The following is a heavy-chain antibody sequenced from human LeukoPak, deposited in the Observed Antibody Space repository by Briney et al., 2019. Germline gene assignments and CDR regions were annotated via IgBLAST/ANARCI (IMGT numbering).Heavy chain of an antibody. CDR1: GYTFTTYG. D-gene: IGHD5-24*01. V-gene: IGHV1-18*01. Sequence: PRASVKVSCKASGYTFTTYGLSWVRQAPGQGLEWMGWISAYNGNTNYAQKLQGRVTMTTDTSTSTAYMELRSLRSDDTAVYYCARDSEDGYNFAHFRYWGQGTLVTVSS. CDR3: ARDSEDGYNFAHFRY. CDR2: ISAYNGNT. J-gene: IGHJ4*02.